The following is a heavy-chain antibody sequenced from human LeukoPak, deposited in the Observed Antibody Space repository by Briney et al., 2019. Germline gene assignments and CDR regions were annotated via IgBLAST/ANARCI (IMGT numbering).Heavy chain of an antibody. Sequence: ASVKVSCKASGYSFTSHVIHWLRQAPGQRFEWMGWIGGGSGRTNYSQTFQDRVTITRDTSATTSYMEMRSLRYEDTAIFYCARGYYYDSSGYYFDSRGQGTLVTVSS. CDR1: GYSFTSHV. V-gene: IGHV1-3*01. CDR3: ARGYYYDSSGYYFDS. J-gene: IGHJ4*02. CDR2: IGGGSGRT. D-gene: IGHD3-22*01.